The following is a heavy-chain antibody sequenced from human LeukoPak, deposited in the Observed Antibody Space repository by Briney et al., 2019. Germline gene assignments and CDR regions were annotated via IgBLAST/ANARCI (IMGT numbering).Heavy chain of an antibody. V-gene: IGHV1-69*01. CDR3: ARDSHTYYYDSSGYSFDY. D-gene: IGHD3-22*01. CDR2: IIPIFGTA. J-gene: IGHJ4*02. Sequence: SVKVSCTASGGTFSSYAISWVRQAPGQGLEWMGGIIPIFGTANYAQKFQGRVTITADESTSTAYMELSSLRSEDTAVYYCARDSHTYYYDSSGYSFDYWGQGTLVTVSS. CDR1: GGTFSSYA.